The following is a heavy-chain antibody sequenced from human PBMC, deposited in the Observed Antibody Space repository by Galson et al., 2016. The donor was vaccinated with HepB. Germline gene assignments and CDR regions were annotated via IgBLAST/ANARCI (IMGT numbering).Heavy chain of an antibody. V-gene: IGHV1-46*01. J-gene: IGHJ5*01. D-gene: IGHD1-1*01. CDR3: SRGTLELAAVVDS. CDR2: INPSGGGT. CDR1: GFTFSNYY. Sequence: SVKVSCKASGFTFSNYYMHWVRQAPGQGLEWMGIINPSGGGTTYAQNFQRRVTVTRDTSTSTVYMELSSLKSGDTAVYYCSRGTLELAAVVDSWGQGTLVTVSS.